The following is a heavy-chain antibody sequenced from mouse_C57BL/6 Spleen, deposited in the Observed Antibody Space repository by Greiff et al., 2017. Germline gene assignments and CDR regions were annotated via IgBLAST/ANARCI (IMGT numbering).Heavy chain of an antibody. CDR2: IYPADGDT. CDR1: GYAFSSYW. V-gene: IGHV1-80*01. D-gene: IGHD2-5*01. Sequence: QVQLKESGAELVKPGASVKISCKASGYAFSSYWMNWVKQRPGKGLEWIGQIYPADGDTNYNGKFKGKATLTADKSSSTAYMQLSSLTSEDSAVYFCARQGAYYSNSYAMDYWGQGTSVTVSS. J-gene: IGHJ4*01. CDR3: ARQGAYYSNSYAMDY.